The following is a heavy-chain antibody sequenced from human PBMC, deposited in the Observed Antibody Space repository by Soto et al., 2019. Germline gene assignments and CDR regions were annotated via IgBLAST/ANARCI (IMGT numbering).Heavy chain of an antibody. CDR3: AKGDRIMPTIGAFDI. Sequence: LMLSCAAAGFTFSSYGMHLVRQAPGKGLEWVAVISYDGSNKYYADSVKGRFTISRDNSKNTLYLQMNSLRAEDTAVYYCAKGDRIMPTIGAFDIWGQGTMVTVSS. CDR2: ISYDGSNK. V-gene: IGHV3-30*18. D-gene: IGHD1-1*01. CDR1: GFTFSSYG. J-gene: IGHJ3*02.